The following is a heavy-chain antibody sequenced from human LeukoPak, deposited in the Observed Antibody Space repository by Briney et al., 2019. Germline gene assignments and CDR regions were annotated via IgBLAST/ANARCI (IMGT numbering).Heavy chain of an antibody. Sequence: PSETLSLTCTVSGYSISSSYYWDWIRQPPGKGLEWIGSIYYGGSTYYNPSLKSRVTISVDTSKNQFSLKLSSVTAADTAVYYCASNYYDSSGYPYYFDYWGQGTLVTVSS. CDR3: ASNYYDSSGYPYYFDY. D-gene: IGHD3-22*01. CDR2: IYYGGST. CDR1: GYSISSSYY. J-gene: IGHJ4*02. V-gene: IGHV4-38-2*02.